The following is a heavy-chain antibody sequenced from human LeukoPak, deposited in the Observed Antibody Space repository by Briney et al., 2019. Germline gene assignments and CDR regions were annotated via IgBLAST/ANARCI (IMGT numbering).Heavy chain of an antibody. J-gene: IGHJ5*02. Sequence: PGGSLRLSCAASGFTFSGYAMSWIRQAPGKGLEWVSAISGSGGSTYYADSVKGRFTISRDNSKNTLHTQMNSLRAEETERYYRPKDETRITIFGVVISHWFDPWGQGTLVTVSS. CDR3: PKDETRITIFGVVISHWFDP. CDR1: GFTFSGYA. D-gene: IGHD3-3*01. CDR2: ISGSGGST. V-gene: IGHV3-23*01.